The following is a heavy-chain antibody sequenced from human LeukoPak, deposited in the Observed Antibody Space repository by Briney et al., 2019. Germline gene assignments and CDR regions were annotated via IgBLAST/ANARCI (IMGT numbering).Heavy chain of an antibody. J-gene: IGHJ3*02. CDR1: GFTFSGSA. CDR2: IRSKANSYAT. V-gene: IGHV3-73*01. CDR3: TSTRPPYYYDSSGYQRWDGSAFDI. D-gene: IGHD3-22*01. Sequence: PGGSLGLSCAASGFTFSGSAMHWVRQASGKGLEWVGRIRSKANSYATAYAASVKGRFTISRDDSKNTAYLQMNSLKTEDTAVYYCTSTRPPYYYDSSGYQRWDGSAFDIWGQGTMVTVSS.